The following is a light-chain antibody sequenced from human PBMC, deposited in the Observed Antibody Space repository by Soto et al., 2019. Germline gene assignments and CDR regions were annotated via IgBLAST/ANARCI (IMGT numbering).Light chain of an antibody. J-gene: IGLJ2*01. CDR3: SDCTSSSTLV. CDR2: DVT. CDR1: SSDVGGYNY. Sequence: QSALTQPASVSGSPGQSITISCTGSSSDVGGYNYVSWYQQHTGKAPKLLIYDVTNRPSGVSNRFSGSKSGNTASLTISGLQDEDDDDCYCSDCTSSSTLVFGGGTQLTVL. V-gene: IGLV2-14*01.